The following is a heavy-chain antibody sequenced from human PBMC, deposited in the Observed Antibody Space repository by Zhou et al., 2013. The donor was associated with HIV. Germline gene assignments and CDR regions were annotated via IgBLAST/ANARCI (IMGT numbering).Heavy chain of an antibody. J-gene: IGHJ5*02. CDR1: GYTFTSYY. CDR2: INPSGGST. Sequence: QVQLVQSGAEVKKPGASVKVSCKASGYTFTSYYMHWVRQAPGQGLEWMGIINPSGGSTSYAQKFQGRVTMTRDTSTSTVYMELSSLRSEDTAVYYCARGGVLLWFGGPIGWFDPWGQGTLVTVSS. V-gene: IGHV1-46*03. D-gene: IGHD3-10*01. CDR3: ARGGVLLWFGGPIGWFDP.